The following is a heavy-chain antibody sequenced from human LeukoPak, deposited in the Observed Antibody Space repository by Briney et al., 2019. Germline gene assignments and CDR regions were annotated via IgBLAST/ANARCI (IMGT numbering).Heavy chain of an antibody. CDR2: INPNSGGA. V-gene: IGHV1-2*02. Sequence: ASVKVSCKASGYTFTDFYIHWVRQVPGQGLAWMGWINPNSGGANYAQKFQGRVTMTRDTSISTAYMDLSNLRSDDTAVYYCARGPVRGVIIYPLDYWGQGTLVTVSS. CDR3: ARGPVRGVIIYPLDY. J-gene: IGHJ4*02. CDR1: GYTFTDFY. D-gene: IGHD3-10*01.